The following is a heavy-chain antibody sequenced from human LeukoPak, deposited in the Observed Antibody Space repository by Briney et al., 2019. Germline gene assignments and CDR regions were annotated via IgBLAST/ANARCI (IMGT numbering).Heavy chain of an antibody. CDR2: IRYDGSNK. CDR3: AKTYSSSWYPLYYFDY. CDR1: GFTFSRYG. J-gene: IGHJ4*02. V-gene: IGHV3-30*02. D-gene: IGHD6-13*01. Sequence: GGSLRLSCAASGFTFSRYGMHWVRQAPGKGLEWVAFIRYDGSNKYYADSVKGRFTISRDNSKNTLYLQMNSLRAEDTAVYYCAKTYSSSWYPLYYFDYWGQGTLVTVSS.